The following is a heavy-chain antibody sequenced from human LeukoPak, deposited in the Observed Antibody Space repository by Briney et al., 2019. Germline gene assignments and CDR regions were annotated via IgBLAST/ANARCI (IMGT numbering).Heavy chain of an antibody. CDR1: GGSISSYY. V-gene: IGHV4-39*01. CDR3: ARREAVADYFDY. CDR2: IYYSGST. J-gene: IGHJ4*02. D-gene: IGHD6-19*01. Sequence: SETLSLTCTVSGGSISSYYWGWIRQPPGKGLEWIGSIYYSGSTYYNPSLKSRVTISVDTSKNQFSLKLSSVTAADTAVYYCARREAVADYFDYWGQGTLVTVSS.